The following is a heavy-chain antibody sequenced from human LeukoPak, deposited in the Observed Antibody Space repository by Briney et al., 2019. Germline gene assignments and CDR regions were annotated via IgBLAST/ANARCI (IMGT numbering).Heavy chain of an antibody. CDR1: GFTFRSAA. D-gene: IGHD5-18*01. V-gene: IGHV3-23*01. Sequence: GGSLRLSCAASGFTFRSAAMTWVRQDPEKGLQWVSLISSTGYNSYYADSVKGRFTVSRDNSKNIVYLQMNSLRAEDTALYYCAKDIQAANWGQGTLVTVSS. CDR2: ISSTGYNS. J-gene: IGHJ1*01. CDR3: AKDIQAAN.